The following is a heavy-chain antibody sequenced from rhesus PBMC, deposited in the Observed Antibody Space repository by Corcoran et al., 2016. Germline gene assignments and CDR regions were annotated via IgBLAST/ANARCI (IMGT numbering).Heavy chain of an antibody. J-gene: IGHJ4*01. D-gene: IGHD4-29*01. CDR2: SYGGRGTT. V-gene: IGHV4S2*01. CDR1: GASISDNY. CDR3: AKAGVATDFDY. Sequence: QVQLQESGPGLVKPSETLPLPCAVSGASISDNYWRWIRQAQGRGLEWMGRSYGGRGTTDYNPSLKSRVAISIDTSNNQLSLKLNDVTAADTAVYYCAKAGVATDFDYWGQGVLVTVSS.